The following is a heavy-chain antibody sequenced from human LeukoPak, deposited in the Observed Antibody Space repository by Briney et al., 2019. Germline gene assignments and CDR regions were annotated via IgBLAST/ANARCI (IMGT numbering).Heavy chain of an antibody. D-gene: IGHD3-10*01. CDR2: IYYSGSA. Sequence: SETLSLTCTVSGGSINSGGYYWSWIRQHPGKGLEWIGYIYYSGSAYYNPSLKSRVTISIDTSKNQFSLKLSSVTAADTAVYYCARDRGYGSGSYYYDYWGQGTLVTVSS. CDR3: ARDRGYGSGSYYYDY. CDR1: GGSINSGGYY. V-gene: IGHV4-31*03. J-gene: IGHJ4*02.